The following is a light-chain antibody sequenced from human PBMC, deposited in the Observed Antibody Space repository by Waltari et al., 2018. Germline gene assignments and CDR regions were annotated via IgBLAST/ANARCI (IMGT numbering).Light chain of an antibody. CDR2: DVS. CDR1: SSAIGRYDI. V-gene: IGLV2-23*02. J-gene: IGLJ3*02. Sequence: QSALTQPAAVSGSPGQSVTIPCPGASSAIGRYDIVSCYQQHPGNAPKLVISDVSKRPSGVSDRFSGSKSGDTASLTISGLQFEDEADYYCCSYAGNYVWVFGGGTRLTVL. CDR3: CSYAGNYVWV.